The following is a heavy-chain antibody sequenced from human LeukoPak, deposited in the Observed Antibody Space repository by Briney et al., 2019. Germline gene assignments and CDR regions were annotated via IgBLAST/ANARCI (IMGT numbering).Heavy chain of an antibody. CDR3: ARDSSSPFDY. CDR1: GGSFSGYY. J-gene: IGHJ4*02. CDR2: INHSGST. D-gene: IGHD6-6*01. Sequence: SETLSLTCAVSGGSFSGYYWSWIRQPPGKGLEWIGEINHSGSTNYNPSLKSRVTISVDTSKNQFSLKLSSVTAADTAVYYCARDSSSPFDYWGQGTLVTVSS. V-gene: IGHV4-34*01.